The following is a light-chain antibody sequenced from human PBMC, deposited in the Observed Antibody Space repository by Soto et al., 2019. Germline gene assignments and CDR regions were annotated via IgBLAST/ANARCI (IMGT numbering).Light chain of an antibody. CDR1: QSVSSSY. V-gene: IGKV3-20*01. J-gene: IGKJ4*01. CDR2: GAS. CDR3: QQYGSSPLT. Sequence: EIVLTQSPGTLSLSPGERATLSCRASQSVSSSYLAWYQQEPGQAPRLLIYGASSRATGIPDRFSGSGSGTDFTLTISRLEPEDFAVSYCQQYGSSPLTFGGGTKVEIK.